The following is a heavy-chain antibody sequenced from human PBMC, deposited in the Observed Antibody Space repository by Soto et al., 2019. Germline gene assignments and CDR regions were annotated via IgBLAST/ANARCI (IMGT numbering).Heavy chain of an antibody. CDR3: AKDRGYCRGGSCYPMSLDY. D-gene: IGHD2-15*01. CDR2: ISGSGGST. CDR1: GFTFSSYA. J-gene: IGHJ4*02. V-gene: IGHV3-23*01. Sequence: EVQLLESGGGLVQPGGSLRLSCAASGFTFSSYAMSWVRQAPGKGLEWVSAISGSGGSTYYADSVKGRFTISRDNSKNTLYLQMNSLRAEDTAVYYCAKDRGYCRGGSCYPMSLDYWGQGTLVTVSS.